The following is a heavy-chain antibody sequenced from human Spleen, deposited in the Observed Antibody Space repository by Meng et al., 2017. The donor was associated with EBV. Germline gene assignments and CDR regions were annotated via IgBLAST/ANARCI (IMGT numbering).Heavy chain of an antibody. CDR3: ATIPH. D-gene: IGHD3-3*01. V-gene: IGHV3-74*01. CDR2: ISGDGTST. CDR1: VFTFQNQC. J-gene: IGHJ4*02. Sequence: EEHLVESGGSLVAPGWSLKYAVAAAVFTFQNQCMCWVRQAPGKGLVRVSSISGDGTSTTYADSVKGRFSISRDNANNTLYLQLNSLRAEDTAVYYCATIPHWGQGTLVTVSS.